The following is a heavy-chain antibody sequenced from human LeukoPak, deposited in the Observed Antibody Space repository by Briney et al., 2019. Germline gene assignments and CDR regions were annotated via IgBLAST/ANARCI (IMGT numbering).Heavy chain of an antibody. CDR1: GYSFTDYY. J-gene: IGHJ5*02. CDR3: ARYLYYYGSGSYSWFDP. V-gene: IGHV1-2*02. CDR2: INPNSGGT. Sequence: ASAKVSCKASGYSFTDYYMHWVRQAPGQGLEWMGWINPNSGGTSYAQKFQGRVTMTRDTSISTAYMELSRLRSDDTAVYYCARYLYYYGSGSYSWFDPWGQGTLVTVSS. D-gene: IGHD3-10*01.